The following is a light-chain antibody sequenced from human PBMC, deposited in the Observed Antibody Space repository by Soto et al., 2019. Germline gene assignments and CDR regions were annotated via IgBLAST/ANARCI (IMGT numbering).Light chain of an antibody. Sequence: DIQMTQSPSTLSASVGDRVTITCRASQSVSNWLAWYQQRPGKAPKLLIYKASSLESGVPSRFSGRGSGTEFTLTISSLQSVDSATYYCQQNDRYSPTFGQGTKVDIK. CDR1: QSVSNW. CDR3: QQNDRYSPT. CDR2: KAS. J-gene: IGKJ1*01. V-gene: IGKV1-5*03.